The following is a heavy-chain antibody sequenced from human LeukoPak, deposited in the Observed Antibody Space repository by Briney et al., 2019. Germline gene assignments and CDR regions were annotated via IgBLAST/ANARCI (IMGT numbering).Heavy chain of an antibody. D-gene: IGHD4-17*01. Sequence: SETLSLTWAVCGGSVSGYYCGWIRQPPGKGLEWIEEINHSGSTNYNPSLESRVTISVDTSKNQFSLKLSSVSAADTAVYYCAGGPTVTTPYYFDYWGQGTLVTVSS. CDR2: INHSGST. J-gene: IGHJ4*02. CDR3: AGGPTVTTPYYFDY. CDR1: GGSVSGYY. V-gene: IGHV4-34*01.